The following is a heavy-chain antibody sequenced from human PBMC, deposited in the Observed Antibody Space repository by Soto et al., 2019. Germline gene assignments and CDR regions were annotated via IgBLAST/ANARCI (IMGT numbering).Heavy chain of an antibody. CDR2: ISYDGSNK. CDR3: AKDQTGGDGYNFDY. J-gene: IGHJ4*02. V-gene: IGHV3-30*18. CDR1: GFTFSSYG. D-gene: IGHD5-12*01. Sequence: VGSLRLSCAASGFTFSSYGMHWVRQAPGKGLEWVAVISYDGSNKYYADSVKGRFTISRDNSKNTLYLQMNSLRAEDTAVYYCAKDQTGGDGYNFDYWGQGTLVTVSS.